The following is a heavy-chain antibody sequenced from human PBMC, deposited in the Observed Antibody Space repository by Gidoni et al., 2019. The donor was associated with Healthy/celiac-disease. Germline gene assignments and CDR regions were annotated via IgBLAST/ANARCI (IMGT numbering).Heavy chain of an antibody. Sequence: EVQLLESGGGLVQPGGSLRLSCAASGFTFSRYAMSWVRQAPGKGLEWVSAISGSGGSTYYADSVKGRFTISRDNSKNTLYLQMNSLRAEDTAVYYCAKYVTMIVVVTLTDYWGQGTLVTVSS. J-gene: IGHJ4*02. CDR2: ISGSGGST. CDR3: AKYVTMIVVVTLTDY. CDR1: GFTFSRYA. V-gene: IGHV3-23*01. D-gene: IGHD3-22*01.